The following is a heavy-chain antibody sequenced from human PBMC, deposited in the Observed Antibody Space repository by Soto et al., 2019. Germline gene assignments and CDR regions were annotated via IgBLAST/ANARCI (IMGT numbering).Heavy chain of an antibody. CDR1: GFTFGDYA. V-gene: IGHV3-49*03. D-gene: IGHD3-10*01. CDR2: IRSKAYGGTT. Sequence: PGGSLRLSCTASGFTFGDYAMSWFRQAPGKGLEWVGFIRSKAYGGTTEYAASVKGRFTISRDDSKSIAYLQMNSLKTEDTAVYYCTRNVWLGELPNDYWGQGTLVTVAS. CDR3: TRNVWLGELPNDY. J-gene: IGHJ4*02.